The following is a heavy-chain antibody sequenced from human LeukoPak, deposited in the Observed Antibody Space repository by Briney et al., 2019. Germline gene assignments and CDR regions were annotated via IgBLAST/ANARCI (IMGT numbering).Heavy chain of an antibody. J-gene: IGHJ4*02. CDR2: IYHSGST. Sequence: PSQTLSLTCAVSGGSISSGGYSWSWIRQPPGKGLEWIGYIYHSGSTYYNPSLKSRVTISVDRSKNQFSLKLSSVTAADTAVHYCASGDSSGWALPFDYWGQGTLVTVSS. CDR3: ASGDSSGWALPFDY. V-gene: IGHV4-30-2*01. D-gene: IGHD6-19*01. CDR1: GGSISSGGYS.